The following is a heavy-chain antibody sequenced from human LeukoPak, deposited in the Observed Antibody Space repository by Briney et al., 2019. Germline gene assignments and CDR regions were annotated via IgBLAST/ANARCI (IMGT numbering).Heavy chain of an antibody. CDR1: GFTFSSYS. Sequence: PGGSLRLSCAASGFTFSSYSMNWVRQAPGKGLEWVSSISSSSSYIYYADSVKGRFTISRDNSKNTLYLQMNSLRAEDTAVYYCAKYSSGLRAFDIWGQGTMVTVSS. D-gene: IGHD5-12*01. CDR2: ISSSSSYI. CDR3: AKYSSGLRAFDI. J-gene: IGHJ3*02. V-gene: IGHV3-21*01.